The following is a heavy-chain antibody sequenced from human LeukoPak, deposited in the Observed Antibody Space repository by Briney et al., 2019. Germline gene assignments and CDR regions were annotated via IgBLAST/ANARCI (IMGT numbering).Heavy chain of an antibody. V-gene: IGHV4-39*01. J-gene: IGHJ4*02. CDR2: IYYSGST. CDR1: GGSISSSSYY. Sequence: PSETLSLTCTVSGGSISSSSYYWGWIRQPPGKGLEWIGSIYYSGSTYYNPSLKSRVIISVDTSKNQFSLKLSSVTAADTAVYYCARRADSHFDYWGQGTLVTVSS. CDR3: ARRADSHFDY.